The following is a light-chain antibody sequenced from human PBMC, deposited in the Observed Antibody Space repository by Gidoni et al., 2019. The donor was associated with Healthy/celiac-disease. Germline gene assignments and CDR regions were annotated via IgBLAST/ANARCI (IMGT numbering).Light chain of an antibody. CDR3: QPLT. Sequence: EIVLTQSPGHLSLSPGERATLSCRASKSVSSRYLAWYKQKPGQAPRLIIYGAANRAPVIPDRFSGSVSVTDFTLTISRLEPEDFAVYYCQPLTFGQGTKVEIK. V-gene: IGKV3-20*01. CDR1: KSVSSRY. CDR2: GAA. J-gene: IGKJ1*01.